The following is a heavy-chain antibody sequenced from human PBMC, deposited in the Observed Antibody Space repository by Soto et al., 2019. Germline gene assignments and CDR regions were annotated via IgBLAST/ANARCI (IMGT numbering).Heavy chain of an antibody. D-gene: IGHD3-10*01. CDR1: GFIFKMYW. V-gene: IGHV3-74*01. J-gene: IGHJ4*02. CDR3: TRGPRPISTGTGAY. Sequence: GGSLRLSCAASGFIFKMYWMHWVRQSPGKGLVWISRIYNDGTYSDYADSVRGRFTISRDNVNDTLYLQMNNLRAEDSGLYYCTRGPRPISTGTGAYWGQGTQVTV. CDR2: IYNDGTYS.